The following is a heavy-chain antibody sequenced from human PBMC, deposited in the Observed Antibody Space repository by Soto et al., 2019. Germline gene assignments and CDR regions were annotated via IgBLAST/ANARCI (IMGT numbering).Heavy chain of an antibody. V-gene: IGHV1-3*01. CDR3: ARDPVNYDILTGPDY. CDR1: GYTFTSYA. J-gene: IGHJ4*02. CDR2: INAGNGNT. Sequence: QVQLVQSGAEVKKPGASVKVSCKASGYTFTSYAMHWVHQAPGQRLEWMGWINAGNGNTKYSQKFQGRVTITRDTSASTAYMELSSLRSEDTAVYYCARDPVNYDILTGPDYWGQGTLVTVSS. D-gene: IGHD3-9*01.